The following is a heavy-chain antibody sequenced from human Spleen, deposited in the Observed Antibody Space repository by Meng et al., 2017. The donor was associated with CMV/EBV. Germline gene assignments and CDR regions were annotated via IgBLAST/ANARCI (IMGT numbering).Heavy chain of an antibody. V-gene: IGHV4-61*01. CDR1: GGSVSSGSYY. J-gene: IGHJ4*02. Sequence: SGGSVSSGSYYWSWIRQPPGKGLEWIGYIYYSGSTNYHPSLKSRVTISVDTSKNQFSLKLSSVTAADTAVYYCARDTNYPTPYYFDYWGQGTLVTVSS. D-gene: IGHD1-7*01. CDR2: IYYSGST. CDR3: ARDTNYPTPYYFDY.